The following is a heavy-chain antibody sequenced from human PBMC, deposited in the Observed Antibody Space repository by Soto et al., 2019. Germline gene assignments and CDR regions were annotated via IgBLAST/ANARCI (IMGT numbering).Heavy chain of an antibody. D-gene: IGHD3-3*01. CDR2: VHHSGST. CDR1: GYSISSGYH. CDR3: ARGDDDFWSGYYPFDY. V-gene: IGHV4-38-2*01. J-gene: IGHJ4*02. Sequence: SETLSLTCAVSGYSISSGYHWGWIRQPPGKGLEWLGSVHHSGSTYYNPSLKSRLTISVDKSKNQFSLNLTSVTAADTAVYYCARGDDDFWSGYYPFDYWGQGTLVTVSS.